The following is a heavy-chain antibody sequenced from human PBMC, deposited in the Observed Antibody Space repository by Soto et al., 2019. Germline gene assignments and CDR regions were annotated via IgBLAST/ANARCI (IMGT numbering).Heavy chain of an antibody. J-gene: IGHJ3*02. V-gene: IGHV1-2*02. CDR2: INPATGAA. D-gene: IGHD3-3*01. Sequence: QLHLVQSGAVVKKPGASVTVSCSASGYPVTAYYMHWVRQAPGRGLEWMGGINPATGAAKYTQTCRGGVTMTGDPSTSTVFRELGGLTSGDPAVFYWAGGGGVGVAGSAAFDMWGQGTLVTVSS. CDR3: AGGGGVGVAGSAAFDM. CDR1: GYPVTAYY.